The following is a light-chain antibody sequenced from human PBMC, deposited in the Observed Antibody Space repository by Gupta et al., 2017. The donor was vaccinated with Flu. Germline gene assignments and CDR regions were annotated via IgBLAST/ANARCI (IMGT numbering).Light chain of an antibody. J-gene: IGLJ3*02. CDR1: GSNVESYA. CDR3: AAWDDSLNWV. V-gene: IGLV1-44*01. Sequence: QSVLTQPPSASGTPGQRITVSCAGSGSNVESYAVNCYQQPARTAPILLICSNNRRASGVPALFSGSKSGTSASITISGHQAEDEADYYCAAWDDSLNWVFGGGTKLTVL. CDR2: SNN.